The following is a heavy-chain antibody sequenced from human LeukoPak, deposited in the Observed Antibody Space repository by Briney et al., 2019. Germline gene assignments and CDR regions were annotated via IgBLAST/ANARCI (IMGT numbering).Heavy chain of an antibody. J-gene: IGHJ4*02. V-gene: IGHV3-23*01. Sequence: PGGSLRLSCEPSGLTFSTFPITWVRQAPGKGLGWVSSISASGGDTYYADSVKGRSTISRDNSKNTLYLQMNSLRADDTAVYYCAKDRGYWGQGTLVTVSS. CDR2: ISASGGDT. CDR3: AKDRGY. CDR1: GLTFSTFP.